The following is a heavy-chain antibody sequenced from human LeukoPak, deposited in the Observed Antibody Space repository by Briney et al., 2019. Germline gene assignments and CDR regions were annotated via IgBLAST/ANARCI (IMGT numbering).Heavy chain of an antibody. CDR1: GGSVSSGSYY. Sequence: PSETLSLTCTVSGGSVSSGSYYWTWIRQPAGKGLEWIGRVYTSGSTYYNPSLESRVTISVDTSKNQFSLKLSSVTAADTAVYYCARGEVERLYYFDYWGQGTLVTVSS. V-gene: IGHV4-61*02. CDR2: VYTSGST. J-gene: IGHJ4*02. D-gene: IGHD1-1*01. CDR3: ARGEVERLYYFDY.